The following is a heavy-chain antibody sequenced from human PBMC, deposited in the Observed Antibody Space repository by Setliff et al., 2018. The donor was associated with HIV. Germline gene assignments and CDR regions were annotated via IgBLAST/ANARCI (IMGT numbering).Heavy chain of an antibody. CDR1: EYSFTSYD. CDR2: LNPNSHNT. J-gene: IGHJ4*02. CDR3: AREGSPIYYFDY. Sequence: ASVKVSCKPSEYSFTSYDINWVRQATGQGLEWMGWLNPNSHNTGYAQKFQGRVTMTRDTSISTAYMEVSSLRSDDTAVYYCAREGSPIYYFDYWSQGTLVTVSS. V-gene: IGHV1-8*01. D-gene: IGHD3-10*01.